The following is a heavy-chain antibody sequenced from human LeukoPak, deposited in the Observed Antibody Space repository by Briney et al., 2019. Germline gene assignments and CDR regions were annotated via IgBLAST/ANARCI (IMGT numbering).Heavy chain of an antibody. CDR2: IYYSGST. CDR1: GGSISSGGYY. CDR3: ARDLGIRGYSYGFDY. D-gene: IGHD5-18*01. V-gene: IGHV4-31*03. J-gene: IGHJ4*02. Sequence: SQTLSLTCTVSGGSISSGGYYWSWIRQHPGKGLEWIGYIYYSGSTYYNPSLKSRVTISVDTSKNQFSLKLSSVTAADTAVYYCARDLGIRGYSYGFDYWGQGTLVTVSS.